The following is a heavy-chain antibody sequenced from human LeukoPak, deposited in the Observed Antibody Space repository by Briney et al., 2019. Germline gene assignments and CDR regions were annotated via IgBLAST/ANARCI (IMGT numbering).Heavy chain of an antibody. Sequence: GGSLRLSCAASGFNFYDYALHWVRQVPGKGLQWVSGINWNTDDIGYAGSVKGRFTISRDNAKNSVYLQMNNLRAEDTALYYCVRSSMVRITMIAAPFDHWGQGSLVTVSS. D-gene: IGHD3-22*01. CDR3: VRSSMVRITMIAAPFDH. J-gene: IGHJ4*02. CDR2: INWNTDDI. CDR1: GFNFYDYA. V-gene: IGHV3-9*01.